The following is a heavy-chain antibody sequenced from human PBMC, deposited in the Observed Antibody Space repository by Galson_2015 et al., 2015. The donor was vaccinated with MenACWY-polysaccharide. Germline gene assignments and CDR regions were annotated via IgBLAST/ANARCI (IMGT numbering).Heavy chain of an antibody. CDR2: INGSGASK. CDR1: GFTFSSYT. CDR3: ANPGLSTRRTSDADY. D-gene: IGHD5/OR15-5a*01. Sequence: SLRLSCATSGFTFSSYTMSWVRQAPGKGLEWVSGINGSGASKYYADSVKGRFTISRDNVKNTMYLQMNSLRDVDTAVYYRANPGLSTRRTSDADYWGQGTLVTVSS. J-gene: IGHJ4*02. V-gene: IGHV3-23*01.